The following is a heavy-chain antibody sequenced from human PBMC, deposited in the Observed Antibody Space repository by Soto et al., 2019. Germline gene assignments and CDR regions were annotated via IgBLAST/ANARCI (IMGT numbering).Heavy chain of an antibody. V-gene: IGHV4-39*01. CDR3: ATPGRYCSGGSCYRYYYYYGMDV. Sequence: QLQLQESGPGLLKPSETLSLTCTVSGGSISSSSYYWGWIRQPPGKGLEWIGSIYYSGSTYYNPSLKSRVTISVDTSKNQFSLKLSSVTAADTAVYYCATPGRYCSGGSCYRYYYYYGMDVWGQGTTVTVSS. CDR2: IYYSGST. CDR1: GGSISSSSYY. D-gene: IGHD2-15*01. J-gene: IGHJ6*02.